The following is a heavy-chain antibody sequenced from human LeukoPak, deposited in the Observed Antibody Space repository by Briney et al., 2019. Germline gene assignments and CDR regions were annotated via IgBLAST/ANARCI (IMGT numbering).Heavy chain of an antibody. V-gene: IGHV3-9*01. J-gene: IGHJ4*02. D-gene: IGHD5-24*01. CDR2: ISWNSGRI. Sequence: GGSLRLSCAASGFTFDDYAMHWVRQAPGKGLEWVSGISWNSGRIGYADSVKDRFTISRDNAKNSLYLQMNSLRAEDTALYYCAKDPSGYNSPGGFDYWGQGTLVTVSS. CDR3: AKDPSGYNSPGGFDY. CDR1: GFTFDDYA.